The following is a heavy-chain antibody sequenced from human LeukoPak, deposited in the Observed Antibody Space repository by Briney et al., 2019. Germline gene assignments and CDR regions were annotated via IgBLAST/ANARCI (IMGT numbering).Heavy chain of an antibody. D-gene: IGHD3-10*01. CDR2: IYTSGST. V-gene: IGHV4-4*09. J-gene: IGHJ6*03. CDR1: GGSISSYY. CDR3: ARARNYYGSGSYYPVQSYYYYYMDV. Sequence: SETPSLTCTVSGGSISSYYWSWIRQPPGKGLEWIGYIYTSGSTNYNPSLKSRVTISVDTSKNQCSLKLSSVTAADTAVYYCARARNYYGSGSYYPVQSYYYYYMDVWGKGTTVTVSS.